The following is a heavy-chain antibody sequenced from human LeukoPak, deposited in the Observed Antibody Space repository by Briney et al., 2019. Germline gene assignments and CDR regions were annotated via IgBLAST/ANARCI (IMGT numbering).Heavy chain of an antibody. J-gene: IGHJ3*02. CDR3: ARLAAPDAFDI. V-gene: IGHV3-48*04. CDR2: LSSGSDSI. CDR1: GFTFNTYT. Sequence: GGSLRLSCAASGFTFNTYTMNWVRQAPGKGLEWISYLSSGSDSIFYADSAKGRFTISRDNAKNSLYLQMNSLRAEDTAVYYCARLAAPDAFDIWGQGTMVTVSS. D-gene: IGHD6-13*01.